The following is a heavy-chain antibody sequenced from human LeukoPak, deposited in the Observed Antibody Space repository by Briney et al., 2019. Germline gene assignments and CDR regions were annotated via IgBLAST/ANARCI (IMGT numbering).Heavy chain of an antibody. Sequence: GGSLRLSCAASGFPVSSNHMGWVRQAPGKGLEWVSVIFGGGKTSYAGSVQGRVTLSRDNSKNTLYLQMIRLRVEDTAVYYCAAWRGSSWFDYWGQGTLVTVTS. D-gene: IGHD6-13*01. CDR3: AAWRGSSWFDY. V-gene: IGHV3-53*01. CDR2: IFGGGKT. J-gene: IGHJ4*02. CDR1: GFPVSSNH.